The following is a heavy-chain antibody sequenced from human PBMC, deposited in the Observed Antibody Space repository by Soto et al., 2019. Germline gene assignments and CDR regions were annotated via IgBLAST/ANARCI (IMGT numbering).Heavy chain of an antibody. D-gene: IGHD2-21*02. V-gene: IGHV3-74*01. J-gene: IGHJ5*02. CDR2: INTDGSAT. Sequence: GGSLRLSCAASGFTFSSHWMHWVRQAPGKGLVWVSRINTDGSATNYADYAKGRFTVSRDNAKNTLYLQMNSLTAEDTAVYYCARESGDWPLNWFDPWGLGTLVTVSS. CDR1: GFTFSSHW. CDR3: ARESGDWPLNWFDP.